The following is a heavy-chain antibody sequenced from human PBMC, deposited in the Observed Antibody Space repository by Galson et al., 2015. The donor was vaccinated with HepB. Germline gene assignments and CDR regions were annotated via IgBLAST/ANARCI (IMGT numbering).Heavy chain of an antibody. V-gene: IGHV3-21*01. J-gene: IGHJ6*02. CDR1: GFTCSSYS. CDR3: ARDLSLKDIYGGSTLYYYYGMDV. CDR2: MSSSSSYI. D-gene: IGHD4-23*01. Sequence: SLRLSCAASGFTCSSYSMNGVRQAPGEGLEWVSSMSSSSSYIYYADSVKGRFTISRGNAKNSLYLQVNSLRAEDTAVYYCARDLSLKDIYGGSTLYYYYGMDVWGQGTTITVSS.